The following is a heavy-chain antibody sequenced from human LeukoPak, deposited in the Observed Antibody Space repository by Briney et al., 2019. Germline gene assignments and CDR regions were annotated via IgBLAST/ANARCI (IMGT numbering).Heavy chain of an antibody. J-gene: IGHJ6*03. CDR3: AKDNFNSYYDSSGYYGYYYYYMDV. V-gene: IGHV3-23*01. CDR1: GFTFSSYA. D-gene: IGHD3-22*01. Sequence: QPGGSLRLSCAASGFTFSSYAMSWVRQAPGKGLEWVSAISGSGGSTYYADSVKGRFTISRDNSKNTLYLQMNSLRAEDTAVYYCAKDNFNSYYDSSGYYGYYYYYMDVWGKGTTVTVSS. CDR2: ISGSGGST.